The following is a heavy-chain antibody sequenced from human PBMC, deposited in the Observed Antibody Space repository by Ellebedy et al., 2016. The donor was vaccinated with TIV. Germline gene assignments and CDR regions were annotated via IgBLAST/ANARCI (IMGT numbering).Heavy chain of an antibody. CDR1: GGSISSGGYY. CDR2: IYYSGST. Sequence: SETLSLXCAVSGGSISSGGYYWSWIRQPPGKGLEWIGYIYYSGSTNYNPSLKSRVTISVDTSKNQFSLKLSSVTAADTAVYYCARSRYYGDYLTAPSAFDIWGQGTMVTVSS. J-gene: IGHJ3*02. V-gene: IGHV4-61*08. D-gene: IGHD4-17*01. CDR3: ARSRYYGDYLTAPSAFDI.